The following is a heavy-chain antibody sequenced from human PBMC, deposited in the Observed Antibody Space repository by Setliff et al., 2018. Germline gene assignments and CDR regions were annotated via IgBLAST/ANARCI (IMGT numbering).Heavy chain of an antibody. CDR1: GGSISSYY. CDR2: IYYSGST. CDR3: ARESGSYYFRALDI. V-gene: IGHV4-59*01. Sequence: SETLSLTCTVSGGSISSYYWSWIRQPPGKGLEWVGYIYYSGSTNYNPSLKSRVTISVDTSKNQFSLKLSSVTAADTAVYYCARESGSYYFRALDIWGQGTMGTVSS. J-gene: IGHJ3*02. D-gene: IGHD1-26*01.